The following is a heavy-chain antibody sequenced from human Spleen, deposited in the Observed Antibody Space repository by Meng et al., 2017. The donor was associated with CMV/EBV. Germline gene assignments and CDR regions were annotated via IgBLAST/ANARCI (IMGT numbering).Heavy chain of an antibody. CDR3: ARGSGSYSGYFDY. CDR1: GYSISSGYY. V-gene: IGHV4-38-2*02. J-gene: IGHJ4*02. Sequence: SETLSLTCTVSGYSISSGYYWGWIRQPPGKGLEWIGNIFHSGSTYYNPSLKSRVTISVDRSKNQFSLKMNSVSAADTAVYYCARGSGSYSGYFDYWGQGTLVTVSS. CDR2: IFHSGST. D-gene: IGHD1-26*01.